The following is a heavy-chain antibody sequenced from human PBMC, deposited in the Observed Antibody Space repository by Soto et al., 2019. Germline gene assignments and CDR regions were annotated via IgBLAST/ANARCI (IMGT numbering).Heavy chain of an antibody. CDR2: IYPGDSDT. V-gene: IGHV5-51*01. CDR1: GYSFTNYW. D-gene: IGHD3-10*01. CDR3: ARQGWFGELLAFDI. J-gene: IGHJ3*02. Sequence: GESLKIAGKGSGYSFTNYWSGWVLQRPGKGLEWMGIIYPGDSDTRYSPSFQGQVTISADKSISTAYLQWSSLKASDTAMYYCARQGWFGELLAFDIWGQGTMVTVSS.